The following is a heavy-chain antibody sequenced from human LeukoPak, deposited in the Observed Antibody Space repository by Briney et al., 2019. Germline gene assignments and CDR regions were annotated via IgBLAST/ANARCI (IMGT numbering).Heavy chain of an antibody. CDR3: ARDLFNDIAS. CDR2: ISSSSIYI. V-gene: IGHV3-21*01. CDR1: GFTFSGSS. D-gene: IGHD3-22*01. Sequence: GSLRLSCXAXGFTFSGSSMSWVRQAPGKGLEWVSSISSSSIYIYYADSVRGRFTISRDNAKNSLYLQMNSLTAEDTAVYYCARDLFNDIASWGQGTLVTVSS. J-gene: IGHJ4*02.